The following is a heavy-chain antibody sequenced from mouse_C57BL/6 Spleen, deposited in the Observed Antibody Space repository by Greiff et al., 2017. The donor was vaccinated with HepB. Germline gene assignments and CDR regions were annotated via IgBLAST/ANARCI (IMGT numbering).Heavy chain of an antibody. CDR2: IYPGDGDT. CDR3: AEGLRLPMDY. Sequence: QVQLKQSGPELVKPGASVKISCKASGYAFSSSWMNWVKQRPGKGLEWIGRIYPGDGDTNYNGKFKGKATLTADKSSSTAYMQLSSLTSEDSAVYFCAEGLRLPMDYWGQGTSVTVSS. J-gene: IGHJ4*01. D-gene: IGHD3-2*02. CDR1: GYAFSSSW. V-gene: IGHV1-82*01.